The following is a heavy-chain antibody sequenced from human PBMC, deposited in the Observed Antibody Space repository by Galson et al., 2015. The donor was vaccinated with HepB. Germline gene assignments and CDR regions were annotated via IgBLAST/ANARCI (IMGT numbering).Heavy chain of an antibody. CDR3: VRGDSGSYPKEYFQH. V-gene: IGHV1-18*03. CDR2: INPYNDNT. Sequence: SVKVSCKASGYTFTSYGISWVRQAPGQGLERLGCINPYNDNTHYAQKFRGRVTITSDRSVSTAYMELSSLRSEDMVVYSCVRGDSGSYPKEYFQHWGQGTLVTVSS. CDR1: GYTFTSYG. J-gene: IGHJ1*01. D-gene: IGHD1-26*01.